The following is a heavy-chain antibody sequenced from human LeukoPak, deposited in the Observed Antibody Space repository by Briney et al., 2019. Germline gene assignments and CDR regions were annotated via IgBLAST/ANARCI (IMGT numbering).Heavy chain of an antibody. J-gene: IGHJ4*02. V-gene: IGHV3-23*01. CDR2: IRSTGGSA. CDR1: GFTFSTNG. Sequence: GGSLRLSCAASGFTFSTNGMSWVCKAPGKGLEWVSSIRSTGGSAYYADSVKGRFTISRDNTKNTLYLQMNTLRAEDTAVYYCAKGRGDCTVISCPTPFDYWGQGTLVTVSS. D-gene: IGHD2-8*02. CDR3: AKGRGDCTVISCPTPFDY.